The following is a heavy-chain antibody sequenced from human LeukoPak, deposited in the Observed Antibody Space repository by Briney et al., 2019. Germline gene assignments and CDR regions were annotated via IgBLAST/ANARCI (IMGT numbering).Heavy chain of an antibody. CDR1: GGSIRSYY. CDR3: ASHSSSWYRGYWFDP. Sequence: SSETLSLTCTVSGGSIRSYYWSWIRQPAGKGLEWIGRIYTSGSTNYNPSLKSRVTMSVDTSKNQFSLKLSSVTAADTAVYYCASHSSSWYRGYWFDPWGQGTLVTVSS. D-gene: IGHD6-13*01. J-gene: IGHJ5*02. CDR2: IYTSGST. V-gene: IGHV4-4*07.